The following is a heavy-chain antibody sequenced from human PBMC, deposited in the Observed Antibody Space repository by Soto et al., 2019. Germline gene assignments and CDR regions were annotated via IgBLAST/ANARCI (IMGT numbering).Heavy chain of an antibody. Sequence: NPSETLSLTXTVSGGSISSGDYYWSWIRQPPGKGLEWIGYIYYSGSTYYNPSLKSRVTISVDTSKNQFSLKLSSVTAADTAVYYCASGAYDYGDYGAVYWGQGTLVTVSS. D-gene: IGHD4-17*01. V-gene: IGHV4-30-4*01. CDR2: IYYSGST. J-gene: IGHJ4*02. CDR1: GGSISSGDYY. CDR3: ASGAYDYGDYGAVY.